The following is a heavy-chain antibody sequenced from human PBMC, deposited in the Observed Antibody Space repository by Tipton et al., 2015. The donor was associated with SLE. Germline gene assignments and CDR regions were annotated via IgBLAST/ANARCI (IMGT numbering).Heavy chain of an antibody. J-gene: IGHJ4*02. CDR1: GYSISSGYY. V-gene: IGHV4-38-2*02. Sequence: TLSLTCTVSGYSISSGYYWGWIRQPPGKGLEWIGSIYHSGSTYYNPSLKSRVTISVDTSKNQFSPKLSSVTAADTAVYYCARGYSPEAYFDYWGQGTLVTVAS. D-gene: IGHD3-16*02. CDR3: ARGYSPEAYFDY. CDR2: IYHSGST.